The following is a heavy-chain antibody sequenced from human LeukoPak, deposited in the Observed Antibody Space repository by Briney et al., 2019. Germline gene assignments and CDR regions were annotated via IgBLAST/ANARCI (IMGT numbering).Heavy chain of an antibody. Sequence: PSETLSLTCTVSGGSISSYYWSWIRQPPGKGLEWFGYIYYSGSTNYNPALKSRVTISVDTSKNQFSLKLSSVTAADTAVYYCAREPATGYSYGEWGQGTLVTVSS. CDR1: GGSISSYY. D-gene: IGHD5-18*01. J-gene: IGHJ4*02. V-gene: IGHV4-59*01. CDR3: AREPATGYSYGE. CDR2: IYYSGST.